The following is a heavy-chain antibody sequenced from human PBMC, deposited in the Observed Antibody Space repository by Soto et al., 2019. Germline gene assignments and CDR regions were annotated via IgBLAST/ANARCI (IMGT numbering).Heavy chain of an antibody. CDR1: GFTFSSYW. CDR3: ARDSHPRITIFGVVIHPGPYYMDV. V-gene: IGHV3-7*01. J-gene: IGHJ6*03. D-gene: IGHD3-3*01. CDR2: IKQDGSEK. Sequence: EVQLVESGGGLVQPGGSPRLSCAASGFTFSSYWMSWVRQAPGKGLEWVANIKQDGSEKYYVDSVKGRFTISRDNAKNSLYLQMNSLRAEDTAVYYCARDSHPRITIFGVVIHPGPYYMDVWGKGTTVTVSS.